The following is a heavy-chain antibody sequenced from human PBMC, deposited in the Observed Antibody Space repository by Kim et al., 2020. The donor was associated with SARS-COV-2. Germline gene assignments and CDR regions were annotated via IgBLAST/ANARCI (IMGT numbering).Heavy chain of an antibody. CDR3: MRGGGSYHFDY. J-gene: IGHJ4*02. V-gene: IGHV1-2*02. Sequence: ASVKVSCKASGYRVTDYNMHWVRQAPGQGLEWMGWISPKSGGTIFAQQFQGRVTMTRDTSISTAYMELSGLRYDDTAVYYCMRGGGSYHFDYWGQGSLVIVS. D-gene: IGHD1-26*01. CDR2: ISPKSGGT. CDR1: GYRVTDYN.